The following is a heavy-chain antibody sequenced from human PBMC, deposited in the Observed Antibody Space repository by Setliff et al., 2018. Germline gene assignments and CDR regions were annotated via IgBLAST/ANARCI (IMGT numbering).Heavy chain of an antibody. V-gene: IGHV4-34*01. D-gene: IGHD3-3*01. CDR1: GGSFTDHF. CDR2: INHSGST. J-gene: IGHJ3*02. Sequence: LSLTCAVYGGSFTDHFWSWIRQPPGKGLEWIGEINHSGSTNYNPSLKSRLSISVDTSKNQFSLKLSSVTAADTAVYYCARSGYYDFWSGFLNDAFDIWGQGTMVTVSS. CDR3: ARSGYYDFWSGFLNDAFDI.